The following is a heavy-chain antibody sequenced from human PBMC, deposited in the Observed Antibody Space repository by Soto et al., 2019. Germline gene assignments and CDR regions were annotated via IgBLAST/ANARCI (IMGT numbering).Heavy chain of an antibody. D-gene: IGHD6-19*01. CDR3: ARVPRPGWSTDYYYYGMDV. CDR1: GFTFSSYS. J-gene: IGHJ6*02. CDR2: ISSSSSYI. Sequence: EVQLVESGGGLVKPGGSLRLSCAASGFTFSSYSMNWVRQAPGKGLEWVSSISSSSSYIYYADSVKGRFTISRDNAKNSLYLQMNSLRAEDTAVYYCARVPRPGWSTDYYYYGMDVCGQGTTVTVSS. V-gene: IGHV3-21*01.